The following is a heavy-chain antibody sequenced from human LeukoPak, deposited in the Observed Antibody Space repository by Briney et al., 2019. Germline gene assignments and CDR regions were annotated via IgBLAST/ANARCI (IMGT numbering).Heavy chain of an antibody. CDR1: GFTFSSYA. CDR3: ARGPSGYHNT. CDR2: ISSNGGST. V-gene: IGHV3-64*01. J-gene: IGHJ4*02. D-gene: IGHD5-12*01. Sequence: GGSLRLSCAASGFTFSSYAMHWVRQAPGKGLEYVSAISSNGGSTYYANSVKGRFTISRDNSKNALYLQMNSLRAEDTAVYYCARGPSGYHNTGGQGTLVTVSS.